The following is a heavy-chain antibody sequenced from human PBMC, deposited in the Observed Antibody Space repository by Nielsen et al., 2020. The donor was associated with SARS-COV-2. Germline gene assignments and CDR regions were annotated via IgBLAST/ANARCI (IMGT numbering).Heavy chain of an antibody. CDR3: VKWVQLDLGYYYHGMDV. D-gene: IGHD6-6*01. Sequence: GESLKISCAASGFIFSNYRMHWVRQAPGQGLVWVSHINPDESKTTYADSVKGRFTSSRDNSRDTLFLQMSSLRAEDTAIYYCVKWVQLDLGYYYHGMDVWGQGTTVTVSS. CDR1: GFIFSNYR. J-gene: IGHJ6*02. CDR2: INPDESKT. V-gene: IGHV3-74*03.